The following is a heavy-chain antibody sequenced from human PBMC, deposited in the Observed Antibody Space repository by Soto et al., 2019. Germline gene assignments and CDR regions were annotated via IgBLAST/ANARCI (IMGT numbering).Heavy chain of an antibody. CDR2: IYYSGST. CDR1: GDSISSSRYS. Sequence: SETLSLTCTVSGDSISSSRYSRGWIRQPPGKGLEWIGSIYYSGSTYYNLSLKSPVTISVDTSKNQFSLKLSSVTAADTAVYYCAREVVGATTKTGMRIDYWGQGTLVTVSS. D-gene: IGHD1-26*01. CDR3: AREVVGATTKTGMRIDY. V-gene: IGHV4-39*02. J-gene: IGHJ4*02.